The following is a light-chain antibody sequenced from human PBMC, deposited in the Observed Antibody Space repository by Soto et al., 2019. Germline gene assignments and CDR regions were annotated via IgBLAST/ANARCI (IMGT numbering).Light chain of an antibody. J-gene: IGLJ2*01. V-gene: IGLV2-23*02. CDR1: SSDVGSYNL. CDR3: CAYAGSSTFVI. Sequence: QSALTQPASVSGSPGQSITISCTGTSSDVGSYNLVSWYQQHPGKVPKLMIYEVTKRPSGVSNRFSGSKSGNTASLTISGLQAEDEVDYYCCAYAGSSTFVIFGGGTKVTVL. CDR2: EVT.